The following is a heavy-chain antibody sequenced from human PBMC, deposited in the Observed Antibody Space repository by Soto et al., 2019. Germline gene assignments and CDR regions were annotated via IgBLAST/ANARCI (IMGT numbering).Heavy chain of an antibody. D-gene: IGHD3-10*01. CDR2: IYYSGST. CDR1: GGSISSYY. CDR3: ARAVLRFGGYGPVSGMDV. Sequence: SETLSLTCNVSGGSISSYYWSWIRQPPGKGLEWIGYIYYSGSTYYNPSLKSRVTISVDTSKNQFSLQLNSVTPEDTAVYYCARAVLRFGGYGPVSGMDVWGQGTTVTVSS. J-gene: IGHJ6*02. V-gene: IGHV4-59*06.